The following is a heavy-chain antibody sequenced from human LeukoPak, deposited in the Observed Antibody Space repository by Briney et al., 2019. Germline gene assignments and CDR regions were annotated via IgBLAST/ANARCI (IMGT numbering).Heavy chain of an antibody. D-gene: IGHD3-3*01. CDR2: ISGSGGST. J-gene: IGHJ4*02. CDR3: AKDGEVGGYDFWSGYYDPLDY. CDR1: GFTFSSYG. Sequence: GGSLRLSCAASGFTFSSYGMHWVRQAPGKGLEWVSAISGSGGSTYYADSVKGRFTISRDNSKNTLYLQMNSLRAEDTAVYYCAKDGEVGGYDFWSGYYDPLDYWGQGTLVTVSS. V-gene: IGHV3-23*01.